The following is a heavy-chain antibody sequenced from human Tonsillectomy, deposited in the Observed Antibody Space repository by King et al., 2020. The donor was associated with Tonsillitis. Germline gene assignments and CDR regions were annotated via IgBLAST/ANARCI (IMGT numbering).Heavy chain of an antibody. V-gene: IGHV3-7*03. Sequence: VQLVESGGGLVQPGGSLRLSCAASGFTFDIYWMSWVRQAPGKGLEWVANINQDGSETYYVDSVKGRFTISRDNAKDSLFLQMNSLRPDDTAVYYCAGVRNWGSSHSFDYWGQVTLVTVSS. CDR2: INQDGSET. D-gene: IGHD6-6*01. J-gene: IGHJ4*02. CDR3: AGVRNWGSSHSFDY. CDR1: GFTFDIYW.